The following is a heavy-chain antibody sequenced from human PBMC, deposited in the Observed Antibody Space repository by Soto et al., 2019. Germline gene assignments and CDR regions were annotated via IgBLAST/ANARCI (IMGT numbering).Heavy chain of an antibody. CDR2: IIPLFDAA. V-gene: IGHV1-69*01. J-gene: IGHJ6*02. CDR3: ARAWLRGTMIVIDSDNYGMAV. D-gene: IGHD3-22*01. Sequence: QVPLVQSGAEVKKPGSSVKVSCKASGGTFSKYAFSWVRQAPGQGLEWMGGIIPLFDAADYAQRFQGRVRITADQSTTTAYTEASSLRSDDTAIYYCARAWLRGTMIVIDSDNYGMAVWGQGTTVTVSS. CDR1: GGTFSKYA.